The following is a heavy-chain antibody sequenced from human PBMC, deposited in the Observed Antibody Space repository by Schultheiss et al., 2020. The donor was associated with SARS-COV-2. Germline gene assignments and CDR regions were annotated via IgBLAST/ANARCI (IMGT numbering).Heavy chain of an antibody. CDR1: GYTFTSYG. V-gene: IGHV1-2*02. CDR2: INPNSGGT. Sequence: GESLKISCKASGYTFTSYGISWVRQAPGQGLEWMGWINPNSGGTNYAQKFQGRVTMTRDTSISTAYMELSRLRSEDTAVYYCARDLPSSSWFDPWGQGTLVTVSS. J-gene: IGHJ5*02. D-gene: IGHD6-13*01. CDR3: ARDLPSSSWFDP.